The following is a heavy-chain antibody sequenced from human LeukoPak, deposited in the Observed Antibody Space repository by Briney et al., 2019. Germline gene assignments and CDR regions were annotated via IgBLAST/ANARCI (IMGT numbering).Heavy chain of an antibody. CDR1: GFTFSSYG. Sequence: PGGSLRLSCAASGFTFSSYGMHWVRQAPGKGLEWVSFIGSDGSNKYDADSVKGRFTISRDNSKNTLYLQMNSLRAEDTAVYYCAKSRGYNYGYCDYWGQGTLVTVSS. CDR2: IGSDGSNK. J-gene: IGHJ4*02. CDR3: AKSRGYNYGYCDY. D-gene: IGHD5-18*01. V-gene: IGHV3-30*02.